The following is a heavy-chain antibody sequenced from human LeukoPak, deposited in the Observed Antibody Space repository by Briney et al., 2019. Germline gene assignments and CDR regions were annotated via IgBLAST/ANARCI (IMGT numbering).Heavy chain of an antibody. J-gene: IGHJ6*02. CDR3: ARAEIVVVPAADTPDYYYGMDV. D-gene: IGHD2-2*01. V-gene: IGHV3-33*08. CDR2: IWYDGSNK. Sequence: PGGSLRLSCSASGFTFSSYGMHWVRQAPGKGLEWVAVIWYDGSNKYYADSVKGRFTISRDNSKNTLYLQMNSLRAEDTAVYYCARAEIVVVPAADTPDYYYGMDVWGQGTTVTVSS. CDR1: GFTFSSYG.